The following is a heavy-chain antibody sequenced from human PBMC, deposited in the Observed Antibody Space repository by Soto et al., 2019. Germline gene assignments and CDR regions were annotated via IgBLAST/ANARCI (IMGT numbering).Heavy chain of an antibody. V-gene: IGHV4-34*01. CDR3: ARIAPRRYYCTNGVCSDY. Sequence: QVQLQQWGAGLLKPSETLYLTCAVHGGSFSGYYWSWIRQPPGKGLEWIGEINHSGSTNYNPSLKSRVTISVNTSTNKFSLKLSTVTAADTAVDYCARIAPRRYYCTNGVCSDYWGQGTLVTVSS. CDR1: GGSFSGYY. J-gene: IGHJ4*02. CDR2: INHSGST. D-gene: IGHD2-8*01.